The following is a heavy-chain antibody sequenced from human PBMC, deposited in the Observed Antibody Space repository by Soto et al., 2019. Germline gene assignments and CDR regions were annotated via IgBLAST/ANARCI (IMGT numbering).Heavy chain of an antibody. V-gene: IGHV1-24*01. CDR2: FDPEDGET. J-gene: IGHJ6*02. Sequence: ASVKVSCKVSGYTLTELSMHWVRQAPGKGLEWMGGFDPEDGETIYAQKFQGRVTMTEDTSTDTAYMELSSLRSEDTAVYYCATDGSLRIGQTHNYYYYGMDVWGQGTTVTVSS. CDR1: GYTLTELS. D-gene: IGHD3-10*01. CDR3: ATDGSLRIGQTHNYYYYGMDV.